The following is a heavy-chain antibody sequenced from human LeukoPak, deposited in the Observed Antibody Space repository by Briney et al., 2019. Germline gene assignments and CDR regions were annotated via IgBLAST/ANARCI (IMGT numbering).Heavy chain of an antibody. J-gene: IGHJ3*02. CDR2: ISFSSTHI. D-gene: IGHD3-16*01. Sequence: GGSLRLSCAASGFIFSNYGMSWVRQAPGKGLEWVSSISFSSTHIYYADSIQGRFTISRDNAENSLYLQMNSLRAEDTAVYYCARGPGFMGAFDIWGQGTMVTVSS. CDR3: ARGPGFMGAFDI. V-gene: IGHV3-21*06. CDR1: GFIFSNYG.